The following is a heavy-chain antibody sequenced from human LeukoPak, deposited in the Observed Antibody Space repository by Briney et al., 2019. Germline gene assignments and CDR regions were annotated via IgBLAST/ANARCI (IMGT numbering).Heavy chain of an antibody. V-gene: IGHV1-69*05. CDR1: GGTFSSYA. J-gene: IGHJ4*02. CDR2: IIPIFGTT. Sequence: SVKVSCKASGGTFSSYAINWVRQAPGQGLEWMGRIIPIFGTTNYAQKFQGRVTITTHESTSTAYMELSSLRSEDTAVYYCARLADYFDYWGQGTLVTVSS. CDR3: ARLADYFDY.